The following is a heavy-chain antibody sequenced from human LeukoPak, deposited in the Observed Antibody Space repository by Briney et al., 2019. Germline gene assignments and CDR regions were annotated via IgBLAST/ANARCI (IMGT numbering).Heavy chain of an antibody. CDR1: GYSISSGYY. CDR2: IYHSGST. V-gene: IGHV4-38-2*02. J-gene: IGHJ4*02. D-gene: IGHD5-12*01. Sequence: PSETLSLTCTVSGYSISSGYYWGWIRQPPGKGLEWIGSIYHSGSTYYNPSLKSRVTISVDTSKNQFSLKLSSVTAADTAVYYCARGGYSGYDTPFDYWGQGTLVTVSS. CDR3: ARGGYSGYDTPFDY.